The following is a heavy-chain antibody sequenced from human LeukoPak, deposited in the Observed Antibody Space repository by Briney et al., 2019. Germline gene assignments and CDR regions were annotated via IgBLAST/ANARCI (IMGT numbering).Heavy chain of an antibody. D-gene: IGHD1-1*01. J-gene: IGHJ4*02. CDR2: IYSGGST. CDR1: GFSFSSYA. V-gene: IGHV3-66*01. Sequence: QPGGSLRLSCAASGFSFSSYAMSWVRQAPGKGLEWVSVIYSGGSTYYADSVKGRFTISRDNSKNTLYLQMNSLRAEDTAVYYCASVDGTSYWGQGTLVTVSS. CDR3: ASVDGTSY.